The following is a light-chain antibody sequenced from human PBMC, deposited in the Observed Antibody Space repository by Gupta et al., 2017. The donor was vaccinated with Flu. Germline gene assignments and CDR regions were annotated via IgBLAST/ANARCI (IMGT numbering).Light chain of an antibody. CDR3: QSYDSSLSAWV. V-gene: IGLV1-40*01. CDR1: SNVGAGYG. J-gene: IGLJ1*01. Sequence: SNVGAGYGVYWYHQLPGTAPQLLLFGNTNRPSGVPGRFSDSKSGTSASLAITGLQPEDEADYYCQSYDSSLSAWVFGSGTQLTVL. CDR2: GNT.